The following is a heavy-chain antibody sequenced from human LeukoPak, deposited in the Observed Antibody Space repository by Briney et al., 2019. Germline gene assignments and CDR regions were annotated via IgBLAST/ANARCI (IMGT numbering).Heavy chain of an antibody. D-gene: IGHD2-15*01. CDR1: GYTFTSYY. CDR2: INPSGGST. Sequence: ASVKVSCKASGYTFTSYYMHWVRQAPGQGLEWMGIINPSGGSTSYAQKFQGRVTMTRDTSTSTVYTELSSLRSEDTAVYYCARGYCSGGSCYDWFDPWGQGTLVTVSS. V-gene: IGHV1-46*01. J-gene: IGHJ5*02. CDR3: ARGYCSGGSCYDWFDP.